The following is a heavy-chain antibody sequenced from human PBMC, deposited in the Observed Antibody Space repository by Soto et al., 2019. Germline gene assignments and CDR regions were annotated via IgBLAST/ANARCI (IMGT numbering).Heavy chain of an antibody. D-gene: IGHD6-13*01. CDR3: AKDSGGYSSSWYPPGDYMDV. J-gene: IGHJ6*03. V-gene: IGHV3-23*01. CDR1: GFTFSSYA. Sequence: GSLSLSCAASGFTFSSYAMSWVRQAPGKGLEWVSAISGSGGSTYYADSVKGRFTISRDNSKNTLYLQMNSLRAEDTAVYYCAKDSGGYSSSWYPPGDYMDVWGKGTTVTVSS. CDR2: ISGSGGST.